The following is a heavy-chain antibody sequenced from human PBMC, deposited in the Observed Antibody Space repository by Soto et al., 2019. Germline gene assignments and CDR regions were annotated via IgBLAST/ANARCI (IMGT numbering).Heavy chain of an antibody. J-gene: IGHJ4*02. CDR3: ARDRVSYGVFDY. D-gene: IGHD2-8*01. Sequence: EVQLVESGGGLVKPGGSMRLSCAASGFTFSSYSMTWVGQAPGKGLEWVSSISSSSSYIYYADSVKGRFTISRDNAKNSLYLQMNSLRAEDTAVYYCARDRVSYGVFDYWGQGTLVTVSS. CDR1: GFTFSSYS. V-gene: IGHV3-21*01. CDR2: ISSSSSYI.